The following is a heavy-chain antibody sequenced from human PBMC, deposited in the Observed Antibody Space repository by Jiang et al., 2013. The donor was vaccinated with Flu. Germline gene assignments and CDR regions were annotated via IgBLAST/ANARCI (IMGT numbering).Heavy chain of an antibody. J-gene: IGHJ4*02. CDR3: ARGVVRTLYYFDY. CDR2: ISWNSGSI. D-gene: IGHD2-15*01. CDR1: FHDHA. V-gene: IGHV3-9*01. Sequence: FHDHAMHWVRQAPGKGLEWVSGISWNSGSIGYADSVKGRFTISSDSAKNSLFLQMNSLRAEDTALYYCARGVVRTLYYFDYWGQGTLVTVSS.